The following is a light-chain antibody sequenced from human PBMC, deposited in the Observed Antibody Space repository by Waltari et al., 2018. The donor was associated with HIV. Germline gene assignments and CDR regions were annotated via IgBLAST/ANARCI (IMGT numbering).Light chain of an antibody. Sequence: VMTQSPLSLSVTLGQPASFSCRSSRTLVYSYGNTYLTWFHQRPGQSPRRLIYKVTRRDSGVPDRFSGSWSETEFALKISRVEAEDVGVYYCMQGTLWLTFGQGTRLEIK. V-gene: IGKV2-30*01. CDR1: RTLVYSYGNTY. CDR2: KVT. CDR3: MQGTLWLT. J-gene: IGKJ5*01.